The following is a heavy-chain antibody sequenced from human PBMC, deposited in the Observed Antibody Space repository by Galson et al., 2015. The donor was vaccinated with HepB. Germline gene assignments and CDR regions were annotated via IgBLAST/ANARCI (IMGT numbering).Heavy chain of an antibody. CDR1: GGSISSYY. Sequence: TLSLTCTVSGGSISSYYWSWIRQPPGKGLEWIGYIYYSGSTNYNPSLKSRVTISVDTSKNQFSLKLSSVAAADTAVYYCARHHYSYDAFVIWGQGTMVTVS. CDR3: ARHHYSYDAFVI. J-gene: IGHJ3*02. V-gene: IGHV4-59*01. CDR2: IYYSGST. D-gene: IGHD4-11*01.